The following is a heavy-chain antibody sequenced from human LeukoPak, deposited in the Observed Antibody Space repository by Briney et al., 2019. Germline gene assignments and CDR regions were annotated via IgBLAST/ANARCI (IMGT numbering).Heavy chain of an antibody. V-gene: IGHV3-48*03. J-gene: IGHJ4*02. D-gene: IGHD3-22*01. CDR2: ISSSGSTI. CDR3: ARGALQLRFYDSSGYPFDY. CDR1: GFTFSSYE. Sequence: GGSLRLSCAASGFTFSSYEMNWVRQAPGKGLEWVSYISSSGSTIYYADSVKGRFTISRDNAKNSLYLQMNSLRAEDTAVYYCARGALQLRFYDSSGYPFDYRGQGTLVTVSS.